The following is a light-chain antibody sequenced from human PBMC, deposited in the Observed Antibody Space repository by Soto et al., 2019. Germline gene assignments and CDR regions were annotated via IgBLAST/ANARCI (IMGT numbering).Light chain of an antibody. CDR3: QQSYNTPLT. CDR2: AAS. CDR1: QSISNY. V-gene: IGKV1-39*01. J-gene: IGKJ5*01. Sequence: DIKMTQSPSSLSASIGDRVTIICRASQSISNYLNWYQQKPGKAPNFMIYAASSLQSGVPSRFSGSGSGTDFTLTISSLQPEDVATYYCQQSYNTPLTFGQGTRLEI.